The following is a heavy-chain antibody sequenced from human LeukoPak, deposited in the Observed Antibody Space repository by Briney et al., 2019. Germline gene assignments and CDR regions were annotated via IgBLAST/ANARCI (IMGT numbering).Heavy chain of an antibody. Sequence: GESLKISCKGSGYSFTNYWIGWVRQMPGKGLEWMGTIDPSDSYTKYSPSFQGHVTISADKPISTAYLQWSSLKASDTAMYYCAKQRGSSWSDHWGQGTLVTVSS. CDR3: AKQRGSSWSDH. V-gene: IGHV5-10-1*01. CDR1: GYSFTNYW. CDR2: IDPSDSYT. D-gene: IGHD6-13*01. J-gene: IGHJ5*02.